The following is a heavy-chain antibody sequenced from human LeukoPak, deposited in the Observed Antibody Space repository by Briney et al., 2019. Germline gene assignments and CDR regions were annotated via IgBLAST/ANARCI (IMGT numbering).Heavy chain of an antibody. CDR1: GFTFSSYA. V-gene: IGHV3-33*08. Sequence: GGSLRLSCAASGFTFSSYAMSWVRQAPGKGLEGVAVIWYDGSNKYYADSVKSRFTISRDNSKNTLYLQMNSLRAEDTAVYYCARETTLDSYGFDYWGQGTLVTVSS. J-gene: IGHJ4*02. CDR3: ARETTLDSYGFDY. D-gene: IGHD5-18*01. CDR2: IWYDGSNK.